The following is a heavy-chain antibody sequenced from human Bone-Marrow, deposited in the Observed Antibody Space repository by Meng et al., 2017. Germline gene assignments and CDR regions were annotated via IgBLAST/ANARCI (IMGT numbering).Heavy chain of an antibody. CDR3: ARGPTTMAHDFDY. Sequence: QPQQSGAGLLKPSETLSLTCVVSGGSFSDYYWSWLRQPPGKGLEWIGEINHSGSTNYNPSLEGRATISVDTSQNNLSLRLSSVTAADSAVYYCARGPTTMAHDFDYWGQGTLVTVSS. D-gene: IGHD4-11*01. CDR2: INHSGST. CDR1: GGSFSDYY. V-gene: IGHV4-34*01. J-gene: IGHJ4*02.